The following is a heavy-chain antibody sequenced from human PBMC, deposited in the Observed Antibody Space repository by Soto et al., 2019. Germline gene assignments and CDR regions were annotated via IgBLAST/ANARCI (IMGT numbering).Heavy chain of an antibody. V-gene: IGHV4-59*01. D-gene: IGHD2-15*01. CDR2: IYYSGST. CDR3: AGRAATHLGWFDP. Sequence: PSETLSLTCTVSGGSISSYYWSWIRQPPGKGLEWIGYIYYSGSTNYNPSLKSRVTISVDTSKNQFSLKLSSVTAADTAVYYCAGRAATHLGWFDPWGQGTLVTVSS. J-gene: IGHJ5*02. CDR1: GGSISSYY.